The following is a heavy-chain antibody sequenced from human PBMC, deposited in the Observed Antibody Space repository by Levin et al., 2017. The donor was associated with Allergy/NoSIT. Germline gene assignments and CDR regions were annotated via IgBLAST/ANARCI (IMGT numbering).Heavy chain of an antibody. CDR3: AKDRPPGYSGYNGFDY. J-gene: IGHJ4*02. CDR2: ISYDGSNK. Sequence: LSLTCAASGFTFSTYGMHWVRQAPGKGLEWVAIISYDGSNKYYADSVKGRFTISRDNSKNTLYLQMNSLRAEDTAGYYCAKDRPPGYSGYNGFDYWGQGTLVTVSS. D-gene: IGHD5-12*01. CDR1: GFTFSTYG. V-gene: IGHV3-30*18.